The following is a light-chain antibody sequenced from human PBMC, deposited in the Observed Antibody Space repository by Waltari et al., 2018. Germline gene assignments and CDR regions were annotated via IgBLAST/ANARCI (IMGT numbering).Light chain of an antibody. CDR3: QQFDDAPLT. CDR2: DAY. J-gene: IGKJ5*01. V-gene: IGKV1-33*01. Sequence: DIQLTQSPSSLSASVGDRVTATCQASQDITDHLNWYQQKPDRAPKLLIFDAYTLETGVPSRFSGSGSGTEFTFTISSLQPEDIGTYYCQQFDDAPLTFGQGTRLDIK. CDR1: QDITDH.